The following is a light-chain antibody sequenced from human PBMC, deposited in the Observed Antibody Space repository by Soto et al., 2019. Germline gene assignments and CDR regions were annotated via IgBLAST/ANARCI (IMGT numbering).Light chain of an antibody. J-gene: IGKJ2*01. CDR1: QSVSTNY. Sequence: EIVLTQSPGTLSLSPGQRATLSCRASQSVSTNYLVWYQQKPGQAPRLLIYDASNRATGIPDRFSGSGSGTDFTLTISSLQSDDFAVYYCQQYSNWPPYTFGHGTKLEIK. V-gene: IGKV3-20*01. CDR3: QQYSNWPPYT. CDR2: DAS.